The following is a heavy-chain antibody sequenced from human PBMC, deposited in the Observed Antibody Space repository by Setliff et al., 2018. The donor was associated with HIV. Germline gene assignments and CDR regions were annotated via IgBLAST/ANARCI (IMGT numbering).Heavy chain of an antibody. CDR1: GFVFSDFW. J-gene: IGHJ5*02. D-gene: IGHD2-8*01. Sequence: PGGSLRLSCAASGFVFSDFWMSWARQAPGKGLEWVANINDDGNKKYYVGSVWGRFTISRDNAKNSLYLQMNSLRADDTAVYYCAALSLRTNSVYGIISTRFDPWGQGTLVTV. CDR3: AALSLRTNSVYGIISTRFDP. V-gene: IGHV3-7*03. CDR2: INDDGNKK.